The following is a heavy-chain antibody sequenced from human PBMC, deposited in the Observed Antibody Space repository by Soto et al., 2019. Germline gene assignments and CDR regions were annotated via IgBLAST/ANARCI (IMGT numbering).Heavy chain of an antibody. CDR2: INHSGST. V-gene: IGHV4-34*01. D-gene: IGHD3-10*01. Sequence: QVQLQQWGAGLLKPSETLSLTCAVYGGSFSGYYWSWIRQPPGKGLEWIGEINHSGSTNYNPSLKSRVTISVDTSKKQFSLKLSSVTAADTAVYYCARDYYGSGSYYNENAFDIWGQGTMVTVSS. CDR3: ARDYYGSGSYYNENAFDI. CDR1: GGSFSGYY. J-gene: IGHJ3*02.